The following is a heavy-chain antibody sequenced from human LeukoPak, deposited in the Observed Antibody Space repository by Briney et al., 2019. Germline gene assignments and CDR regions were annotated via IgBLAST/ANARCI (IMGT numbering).Heavy chain of an antibody. V-gene: IGHV1-2*02. CDR3: ARGVSGSYYYYYMDV. J-gene: IGHJ6*03. Sequence: GASVKVSCKASGYTFTGYYMHWVRQASGQGLEWKGWINPNSGGTNYAQKFQGRVTMTRDTSISTAYMELSRLRSDDTAVYYCARGVSGSYYYYYMDVWGKGTTVTVSS. CDR2: INPNSGGT. CDR1: GYTFTGYY. D-gene: IGHD1-26*01.